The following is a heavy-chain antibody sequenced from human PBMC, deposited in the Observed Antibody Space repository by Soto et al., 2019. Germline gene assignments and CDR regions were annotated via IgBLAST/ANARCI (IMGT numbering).Heavy chain of an antibody. CDR1: GGTFSSYT. V-gene: IGHV1-69*08. J-gene: IGHJ1*01. D-gene: IGHD4-17*01. CDR2: IIPILGIA. CDR3: ARDLKTTVTTTVQH. Sequence: QVQLVQSGAEVKKPGSSVKVSCKASGGTFSSYTISWVRQAPGQGREWMGRIIPILGIANYAQKFQGRVTITADKSTSTAYMELSSLRSEDTAVYYCARDLKTTVTTTVQHWGQGTLVTVSS.